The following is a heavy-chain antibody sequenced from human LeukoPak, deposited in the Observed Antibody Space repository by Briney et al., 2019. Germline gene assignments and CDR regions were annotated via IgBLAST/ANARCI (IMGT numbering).Heavy chain of an antibody. D-gene: IGHD6-13*01. CDR2: ISAYNGNT. J-gene: IGHJ5*02. V-gene: IGHV1-18*01. CDR1: GYTFTSYG. Sequence: ASVTVSFTASGYTFTSYGISWVRQAPGQGLEWMGWISAYNGNTNYAQKLQGRVTMTTDKSTSTAYMELRSLRSDDTAVYYCARHSSSITASWFDPWGQGTLVTVSS. CDR3: ARHSSSITASWFDP.